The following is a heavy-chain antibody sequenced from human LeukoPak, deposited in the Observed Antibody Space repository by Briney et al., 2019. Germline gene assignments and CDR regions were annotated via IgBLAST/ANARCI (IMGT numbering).Heavy chain of an antibody. CDR2: INPNSGGT. D-gene: IGHD5-12*01. CDR1: GYTFTGYY. CDR3: AREKGYSGYGAAFDI. V-gene: IGHV1-2*02. J-gene: IGHJ3*02. Sequence: GASVKVSCKASGYTFTGYYMHWVRQAPGQGLAWMGWINPNSGGTNYAQKFQGRVTMTRDTSISTAYMELSRLRSDDTAVYYCAREKGYSGYGAAFDIWGQGTMVTVSS.